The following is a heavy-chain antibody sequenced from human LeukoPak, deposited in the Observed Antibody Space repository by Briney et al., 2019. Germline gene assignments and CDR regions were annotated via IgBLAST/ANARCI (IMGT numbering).Heavy chain of an antibody. V-gene: IGHV1-46*01. D-gene: IGHD3-16*01. J-gene: IGHJ3*02. CDR2: INPSGGST. CDR3: AVKASPGTNFGDAFDI. Sequence: ASVKVSCKASGFTLTTYYMHWVRQAPGQGPEWMGLINPSGGSTSYAQKFQGRVTMTRDMSTSTVYMELSSLRSEDTAVYYCAVKASPGTNFGDAFDIWGQGTMVTVSS. CDR1: GFTLTTYY.